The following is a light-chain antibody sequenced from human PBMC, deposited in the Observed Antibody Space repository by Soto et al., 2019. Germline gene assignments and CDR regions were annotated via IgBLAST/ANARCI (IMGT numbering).Light chain of an antibody. CDR1: KLGDKY. J-gene: IGLJ2*01. CDR2: QDN. V-gene: IGLV3-1*01. CDR3: QAWDSGSVV. Sequence: SYELIQPPSVSVSPGQTATITCSGDKLGDKYACWYQQKPGQSPVVVIYQDNKRPSGIPERFSGSNSGNTATLTISGTQAMDEADYYCQAWDSGSVVFGEGTKVTVL.